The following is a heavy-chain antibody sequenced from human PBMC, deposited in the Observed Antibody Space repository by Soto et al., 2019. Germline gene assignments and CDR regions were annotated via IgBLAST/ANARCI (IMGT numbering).Heavy chain of an antibody. CDR3: TKDLVTTITTLGH. V-gene: IGHV3-23*01. D-gene: IGHD4-17*01. CDR1: GYTFSSYV. J-gene: IGHJ4*02. CDR2: ISGVGTSK. Sequence: RRLSCAASGYTFSSYVMTWVRQAPGKGLEWVSSISGVGTSKFYADSVKGRFTISRDNSKNILYLQMDSLRAEDTAVYYCTKDLVTTITTLGHWGQGTLVTVSS.